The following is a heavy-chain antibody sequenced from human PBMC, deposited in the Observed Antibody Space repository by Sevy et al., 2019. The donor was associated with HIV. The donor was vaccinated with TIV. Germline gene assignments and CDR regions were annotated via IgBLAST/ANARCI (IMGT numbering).Heavy chain of an antibody. J-gene: IGHJ6*02. D-gene: IGHD5-18*01. V-gene: IGHV2-70*01. CDR3: ERMLVEDTAMVQYHYGMAV. CDR2: IDWDDDK. CDR1: GFSLTTTGMC. Sequence: SGPTLVNPTQTLTLTCTFSGFSLTTTGMCVNWIRQPPGKALEWLALIDWDDDKYYTTSLKTKLTISKDTSKNQVVLTMANMDPADTATYYCERMLVEDTAMVQYHYGMAVWGQGTTVTVSS.